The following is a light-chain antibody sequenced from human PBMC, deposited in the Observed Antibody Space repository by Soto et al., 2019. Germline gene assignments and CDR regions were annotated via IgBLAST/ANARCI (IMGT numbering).Light chain of an antibody. J-gene: IGLJ2*01. CDR3: AAWDDSLRAPV. CDR1: SSNIGSNY. V-gene: IGLV1-47*01. Sequence: QSVLTQPPSASATPGQRITISCFGSSSNIGSNYGYWYQQLPGTAPKLLISRDDERPSGVPARFSGSKSGTSASLAISGVRSEDEADYFCAAWDDSLRAPVFGGGTKLTVL. CDR2: RDD.